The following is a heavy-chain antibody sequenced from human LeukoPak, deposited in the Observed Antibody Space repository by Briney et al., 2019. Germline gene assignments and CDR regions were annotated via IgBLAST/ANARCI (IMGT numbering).Heavy chain of an antibody. CDR1: GFTVSSNY. V-gene: IGHV3-53*01. CDR3: ARDGSSGRGYYYYYGMDV. J-gene: IGHJ6*04. CDR2: IYGGGNT. D-gene: IGHD1-26*01. Sequence: GGSLRLSCAASGFTVSSNYMSWVRQAPGKGLEWVSVIYGGGNTYYPDSVKGRFTISRDNSKNTLYLQMNNLRAEDTAVYYCARDGSSGRGYYYYYGMDVWGEGTTVTVSS.